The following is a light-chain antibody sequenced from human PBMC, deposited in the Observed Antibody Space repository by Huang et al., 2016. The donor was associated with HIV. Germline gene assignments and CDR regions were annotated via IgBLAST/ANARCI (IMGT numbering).Light chain of an antibody. V-gene: IGKV3-15*01. CDR2: GTS. J-gene: IGKJ1*01. CDR1: QSVSSN. Sequence: EIVMTQSPATLSVSPGKRATLSCRASQSVSSNLAWYQQKPGQAPRLLIYGTSTRATGIPARFSGSGSGTGFTLTISSLQSEDYAVYYCQQYNNWPGTFGQGTKVEIK. CDR3: QQYNNWPGT.